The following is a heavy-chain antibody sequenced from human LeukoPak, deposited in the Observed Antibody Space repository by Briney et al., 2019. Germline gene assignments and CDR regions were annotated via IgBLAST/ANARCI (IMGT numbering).Heavy chain of an antibody. CDR3: ARGTSDYPSWYFDL. Sequence: GGSLRLSCAASGFTFSSYTMNWVRQAPGKGLEWVSSITSSSRPIYYADSVKGRFTISRDNAKNSLFLQMNSLRHEDTAVYYWARGTSDYPSWYFDLWGRGTLVTVSS. D-gene: IGHD3-16*01. J-gene: IGHJ2*01. CDR1: GFTFSSYT. V-gene: IGHV3-48*02. CDR2: ITSSSRPI.